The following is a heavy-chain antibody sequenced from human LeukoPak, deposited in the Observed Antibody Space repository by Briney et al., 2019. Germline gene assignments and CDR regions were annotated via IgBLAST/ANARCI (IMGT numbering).Heavy chain of an antibody. V-gene: IGHV4-59*01. Sequence: SETLSLTCTVSGGSISSYYWSWIRQPPGKGLEWIGYIYYSGSTNYNPSLKSRVTISVDTSKNQFSLKLSSVTAADTAVYYCAAHPPFYSFDYWGQGTLVTVSS. J-gene: IGHJ4*02. CDR3: AAHPPFYSFDY. CDR1: GGSISSYY. D-gene: IGHD2/OR15-2a*01. CDR2: IYYSGST.